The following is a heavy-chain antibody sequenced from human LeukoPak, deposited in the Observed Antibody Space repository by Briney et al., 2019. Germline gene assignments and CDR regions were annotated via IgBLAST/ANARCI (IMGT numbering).Heavy chain of an antibody. D-gene: IGHD2/OR15-2a*01. CDR2: VDPNSGGT. J-gene: IGHJ4*02. CDR1: GDTFTDYY. CDR3: VREGRGSTWKRCDH. Sequence: ASVKVSCKSSGDTFTDYYIHWVRQAPGQGLEWMGNVDPNSGGTNYAQKFQGRVTMTMDTSISTAYMELKSLRSEDTAVYYGVREGRGSTWKRCDHWGQGTLVTASS. V-gene: IGHV1-2*02.